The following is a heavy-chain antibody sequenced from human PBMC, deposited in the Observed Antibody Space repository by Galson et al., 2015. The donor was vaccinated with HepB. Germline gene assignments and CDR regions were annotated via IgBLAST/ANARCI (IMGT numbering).Heavy chain of an antibody. J-gene: IGHJ3*02. CDR2: IHISGST. CDR3: ATYGSGRTRPGTFDI. V-gene: IGHV4-61*02. Sequence: TLSLTCTVSGGSISSGPYYWSWVRQPAGKGLEWIGRIHISGSTNYNPSLKSRVTISVDTSKNQFSLKLTSVTAADTAVYYCATYGSGRTRPGTFDIWGQGTMVTVSS. D-gene: IGHD3-10*01. CDR1: GGSISSGPYY.